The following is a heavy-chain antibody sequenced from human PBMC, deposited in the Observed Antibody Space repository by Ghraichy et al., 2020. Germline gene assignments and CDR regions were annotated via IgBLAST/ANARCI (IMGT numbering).Heavy chain of an antibody. Sequence: ASVKVSCKVSGYTLTELSMHWVRQAPGKGLEWMGGFDPEDGETIYAQKFQGRVTMTEDTSTDTAYMELSSLRSEDTAVYYCATPRGVGYSSGWYDVLGEYYFDYWGQGTLVTVSS. J-gene: IGHJ4*02. CDR1: GYTLTELS. V-gene: IGHV1-24*01. CDR2: FDPEDGET. CDR3: ATPRGVGYSSGWYDVLGEYYFDY. D-gene: IGHD6-19*01.